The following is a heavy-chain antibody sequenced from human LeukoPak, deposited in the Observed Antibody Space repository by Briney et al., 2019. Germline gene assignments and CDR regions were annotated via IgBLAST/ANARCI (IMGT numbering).Heavy chain of an antibody. J-gene: IGHJ4*02. Sequence: TGGSLRLSCAASGFTFSSYSMNWVRQAPGKGLEWVSYISSSSSTIYYADSVKGRFTISGDNAKNSLYLQMNSLRAEDTAVYYCARKSGSYRFDYWGQGTLVTVS. V-gene: IGHV3-48*01. CDR3: ARKSGSYRFDY. D-gene: IGHD1-26*01. CDR2: ISSSSSTI. CDR1: GFTFSSYS.